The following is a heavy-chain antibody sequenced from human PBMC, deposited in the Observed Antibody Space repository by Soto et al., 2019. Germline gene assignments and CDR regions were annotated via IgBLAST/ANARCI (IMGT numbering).Heavy chain of an antibody. D-gene: IGHD5-12*01. CDR1: GYTFTSYY. CDR3: ARDRIGGYNSYYFDY. J-gene: IGHJ4*02. CDR2: INPSGGST. Sequence: ASVKVSCKASGYTFTSYYMHWVRQAPGQGLEWMGIINPSGGSTSYAQKFQGRVTMTRDTSTSTVYMELSSLGSEDTAVYYCARDRIGGYNSYYFDYWGQGTLVTVSS. V-gene: IGHV1-46*01.